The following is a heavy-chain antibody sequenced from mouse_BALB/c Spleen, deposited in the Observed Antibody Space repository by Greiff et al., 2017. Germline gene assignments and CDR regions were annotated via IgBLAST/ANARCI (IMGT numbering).Heavy chain of an antibody. V-gene: IGHV5-2*01. CDR3: ARGGKYGGITTEMDY. D-gene: IGHD2-4*01. CDR1: EYEFPSHD. Sequence: EVQLVESGGGLVQPGESLKLSCESNEYEFPSHDMSWVRKTPEKRLELVAAINSDGGSTYYPDTMERRFIISRDNTKKTLYLQMSSLRSEDTAMYYCARGGKYGGITTEMDYWGQGTSVTVSS. J-gene: IGHJ4*01. CDR2: INSDGGST.